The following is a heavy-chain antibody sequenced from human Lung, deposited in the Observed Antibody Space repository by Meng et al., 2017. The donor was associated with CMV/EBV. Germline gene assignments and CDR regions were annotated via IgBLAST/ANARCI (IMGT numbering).Heavy chain of an antibody. CDR2: IIPILGIA. Sequence: SVXVSXKASGGTFSSYAISWVRQAPGQGLEWMGGIIPILGIANYAQKFQGRVTITADKSTSTAYMELSSLRSEDTAVYYCAREHPFSSGPDYWGQGTLVNVSS. D-gene: IGHD6-19*01. CDR1: GGTFSSYA. CDR3: AREHPFSSGPDY. V-gene: IGHV1-69*10. J-gene: IGHJ4*02.